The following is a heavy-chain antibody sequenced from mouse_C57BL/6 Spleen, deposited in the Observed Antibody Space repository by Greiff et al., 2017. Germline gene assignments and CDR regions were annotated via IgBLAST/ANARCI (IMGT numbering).Heavy chain of an antibody. CDR3: ARYGDYDVDYYAMDY. Sequence: QVQLQQSGAELVKPGASVKISCKASGYAFSSYWMNWVKQRPGKGLEWIGQIYPGDGDTNYNGKFKGKATLTADKSSSTAYMQLSSLTSEDSAVYFCARYGDYDVDYYAMDYWGQGTSVTVSS. J-gene: IGHJ4*01. CDR1: GYAFSSYW. D-gene: IGHD2-4*01. CDR2: IYPGDGDT. V-gene: IGHV1-80*01.